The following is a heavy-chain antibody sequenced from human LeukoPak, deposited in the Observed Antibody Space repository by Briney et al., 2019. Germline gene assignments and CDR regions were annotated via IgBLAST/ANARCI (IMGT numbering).Heavy chain of an antibody. J-gene: IGHJ4*02. CDR2: ISAFNGNT. CDR3: AREASMVRVLDY. Sequence: ASVKVSCKASGYTFTTYGISWVRQAPGQGLEWMGWISAFNGNTNYAQNLQGRVTMTTDTPTSTAYMELRSLRSDDTAVYYCAREASMVRVLDYWGQGTLVTVSS. CDR1: GYTFTTYG. D-gene: IGHD3-10*01. V-gene: IGHV1-18*01.